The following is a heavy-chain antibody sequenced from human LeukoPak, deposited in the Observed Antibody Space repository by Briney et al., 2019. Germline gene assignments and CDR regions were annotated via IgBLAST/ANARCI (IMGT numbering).Heavy chain of an antibody. CDR2: INPNSGGT. CDR1: GYTFTGYY. Sequence: ASVKVSCKASGYTFTGYYMHWVRQAPGQGLEWMGWINPNSGGTNYAQKFQGRVTMTRDTSISTAYMELSRLRSDDTAVYYCARPQFSIAAAVSYNWFDPWGKGTLVTVSS. V-gene: IGHV1-2*02. D-gene: IGHD6-13*01. J-gene: IGHJ5*02. CDR3: ARPQFSIAAAVSYNWFDP.